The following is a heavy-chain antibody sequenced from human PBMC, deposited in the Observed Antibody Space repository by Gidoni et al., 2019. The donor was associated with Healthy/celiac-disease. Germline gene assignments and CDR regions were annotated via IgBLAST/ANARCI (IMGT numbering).Heavy chain of an antibody. CDR2: IWYDGSNK. Sequence: QVQLLESVGGVVQPGRSLRLSCAASGFTFSSSGMHWVRQAPGKGLEWVAVIWYDGSNKYYADSVKGRFTSSRENSKNTLYLQMNSLRAEDTAVYYCARDYSAYYYDSSGYYFDYWGQGTLVTVSS. V-gene: IGHV3-33*01. CDR1: GFTFSSSG. CDR3: ARDYSAYYYDSSGYYFDY. D-gene: IGHD3-22*01. J-gene: IGHJ4*02.